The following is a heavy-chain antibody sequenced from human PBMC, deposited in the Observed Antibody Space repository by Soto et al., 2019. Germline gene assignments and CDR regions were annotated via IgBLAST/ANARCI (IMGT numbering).Heavy chain of an antibody. CDR1: GFTFSTYA. V-gene: IGHV3-23*01. J-gene: IGHJ4*02. D-gene: IGHD6-13*01. CDR2: ISGSASSTGT. CDR3: AKDLYRSSWFTSFDH. Sequence: PGGSLRLSCAAPGFTFSTYAMSWVRQAPGKGLEWVSDISGSASSTGTYYADSVKGRFTISRDNSKNTLYLQMNSLRVEDTAVYYCAKDLYRSSWFTSFDHWGQGTQVTVSS.